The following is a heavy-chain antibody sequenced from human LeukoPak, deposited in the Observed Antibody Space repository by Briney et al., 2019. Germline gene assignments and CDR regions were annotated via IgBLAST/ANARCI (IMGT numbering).Heavy chain of an antibody. Sequence: PGGSLRLSCAASGFTFSSYGIHWVRQAPGKWLEWVALISSNGKNKDYADSVKGRFTIPRDNSENTLYLQMNSLRAEDTAVYYCARPMYYYDSSGSLAVWGQGTTVTVTS. D-gene: IGHD3-22*01. CDR1: GFTFSSYG. CDR3: ARPMYYYDSSGSLAV. V-gene: IGHV3-30*04. J-gene: IGHJ6*02. CDR2: ISSNGKNK.